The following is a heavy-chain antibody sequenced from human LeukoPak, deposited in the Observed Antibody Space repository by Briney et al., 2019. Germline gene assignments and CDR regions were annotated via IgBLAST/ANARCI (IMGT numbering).Heavy chain of an antibody. CDR1: GGSLSRYA. Sequence: ASVKVSCKASGGSLSRYAISWVRQAPGQGLEWMGGIIPMFGTANYAQKFQGRVTITADESTRTAYMELRTLRSEDTAIYYCARGSGETGGYYYVYWGRGTPVTVSS. D-gene: IGHD3-22*01. CDR2: IIPMFGTA. J-gene: IGHJ4*02. CDR3: ARGSGETGGYYYVY. V-gene: IGHV1-69*01.